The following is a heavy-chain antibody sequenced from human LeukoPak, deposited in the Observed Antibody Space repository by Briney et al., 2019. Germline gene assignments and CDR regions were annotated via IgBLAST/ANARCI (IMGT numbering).Heavy chain of an antibody. CDR2: ISGSGGST. CDR1: GFTFSSYA. CDR3: AKVIEVHSMGIAAAGHFDY. D-gene: IGHD6-13*01. J-gene: IGHJ4*02. V-gene: IGHV3-23*01. Sequence: PGGSLRLSCAASGFTFSSYAMSWVRQAPGKGLEWVSAISGSGGSTYYADSVKGRFTISRDNSKNTLYLQMNSLRAEDTAVYYCAKVIEVHSMGIAAAGHFDYWGQGTLVTVSS.